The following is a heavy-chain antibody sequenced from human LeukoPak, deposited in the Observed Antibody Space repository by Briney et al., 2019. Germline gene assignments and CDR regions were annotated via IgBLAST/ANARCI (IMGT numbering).Heavy chain of an antibody. V-gene: IGHV4-38-2*02. D-gene: IGHD2-2*01. CDR2: VYQSGST. Sequence: PETLSLTSTVSGYSTSSGYSWGWFRQPPGKGLEWIGSVYQSGSTYYNPSLERRVTISVATSKNQFSLRLRSVTAADTAVDYCAIEGRYCTSPTCYAAFDIWGQGTMVTGSS. J-gene: IGHJ3*02. CDR3: AIEGRYCTSPTCYAAFDI. CDR1: GYSTSSGYS.